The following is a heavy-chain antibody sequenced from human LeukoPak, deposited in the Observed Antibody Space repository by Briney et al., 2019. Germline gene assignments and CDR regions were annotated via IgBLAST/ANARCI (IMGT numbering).Heavy chain of an antibody. CDR3: ARRNGAMVRGVKQKYYYYYYMDV. D-gene: IGHD3-10*01. CDR2: IYHSGGT. Sequence: SETLSLTCTVSGTSISNDYWSWIRQSPGKGLEYLGYIYHSGGTDYNPSLKSRVTISVDTSKNQFSLKLSSVTAADTAVYYCARRNGAMVRGVKQKYYYYYYMDVWGKGTTVTVSS. CDR1: GTSISNDY. V-gene: IGHV4-59*12. J-gene: IGHJ6*03.